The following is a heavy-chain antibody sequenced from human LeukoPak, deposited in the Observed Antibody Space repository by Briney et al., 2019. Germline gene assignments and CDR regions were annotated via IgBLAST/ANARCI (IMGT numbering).Heavy chain of an antibody. CDR3: AREAAQGGAFDI. J-gene: IGHJ3*02. V-gene: IGHV1-18*01. Sequence: ASVKVSCKSSGYTFTSYGISWVRQAPGQGLEWMGWISAYNGNTNYAQKLQGRVTMTTDTSTSTAYMELRSLRSDDTAVYYCAREAAQGGAFDIWGQGTMVTVSS. D-gene: IGHD6-6*01. CDR1: GYTFTSYG. CDR2: ISAYNGNT.